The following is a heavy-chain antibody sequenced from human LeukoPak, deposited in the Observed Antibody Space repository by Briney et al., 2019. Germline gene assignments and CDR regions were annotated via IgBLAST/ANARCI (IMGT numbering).Heavy chain of an antibody. CDR2: IYYSGST. D-gene: IGHD3-22*01. CDR3: ARRRYYDSTGYLD. V-gene: IGHV4-39*02. Sequence: SETLSLTCTISSGSISSSSYYWGWIRQPPGKGLEWIADIYYSGSTYYNPSLKSRVSISIDTSNNHFSLRLSSVTAADTALYYCARRRYYDSTGYLDWGQGTLVSVSS. CDR1: SGSISSSSYY. J-gene: IGHJ1*01.